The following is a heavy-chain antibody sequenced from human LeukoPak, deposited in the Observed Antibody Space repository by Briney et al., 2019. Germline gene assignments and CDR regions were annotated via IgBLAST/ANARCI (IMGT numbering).Heavy chain of an antibody. CDR3: AKRDNYGDYGGGLDY. V-gene: IGHV3-23*01. CDR2: ISGSGGST. D-gene: IGHD4-17*01. J-gene: IGHJ4*02. CDR1: GFTFSSYG. Sequence: PGGTLRLSCAASGFTFSSYGMSWVRQAPGKGLEWVSAISGSGGSTYYADSVKGRFTISRDNSKNTLYLQMNSLRAEDTAVYYCAKRDNYGDYGGGLDYWGQGTLVTVSS.